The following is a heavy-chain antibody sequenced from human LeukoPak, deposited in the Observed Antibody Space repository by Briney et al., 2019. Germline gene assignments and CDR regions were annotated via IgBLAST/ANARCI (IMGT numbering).Heavy chain of an antibody. J-gene: IGHJ4*02. V-gene: IGHV1-8*03. CDR2: MNPNSGNT. CDR3: ARGRYCSSTSCYGNTKFDY. Sequence: GASVKVSCKASGYTFTSYGISWVRQAPGQGLEWMGWMNPNSGNTGYAQKFQGRVTITRNTSISTAYMELSSLRSEDTAVYYCARGRYCSSTSCYGNTKFDYWGQGTLVTVSS. D-gene: IGHD2-2*01. CDR1: GYTFTSYG.